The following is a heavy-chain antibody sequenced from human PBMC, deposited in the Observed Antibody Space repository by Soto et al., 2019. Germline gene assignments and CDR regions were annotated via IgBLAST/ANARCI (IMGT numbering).Heavy chain of an antibody. CDR1: VFIFSVSA. D-gene: IGHD2-2*02. CDR2: IRSRANNFAT. CDR3: ARGQGAAIGDYYYHGMDV. Sequence: WGSLRISCASSVFIFSVSAIHWVRQASGKGLDWVGRIRSRANNFATSSAASVKGRFTFSRDDSKNTAYLQMNTLKPEDTAVYYCARGQGAAIGDYYYHGMDVWGQGTTVTVSS. V-gene: IGHV3-73*01. J-gene: IGHJ6*01.